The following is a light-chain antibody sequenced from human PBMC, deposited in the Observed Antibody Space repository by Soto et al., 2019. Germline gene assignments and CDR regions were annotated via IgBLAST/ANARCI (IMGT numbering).Light chain of an antibody. Sequence: SYDLTQPPSVSVAPGQTATISCGGDDVGGKSVQWYQQKPGQAPVLVLYDARDRPSGIPERFSGSNSGNTATLTISWVEAGDEADFYCQVWDTTTDQYIFGSGTKATVL. CDR1: DVGGKS. CDR3: QVWDTTTDQYI. CDR2: DAR. J-gene: IGLJ1*01. V-gene: IGLV3-21*02.